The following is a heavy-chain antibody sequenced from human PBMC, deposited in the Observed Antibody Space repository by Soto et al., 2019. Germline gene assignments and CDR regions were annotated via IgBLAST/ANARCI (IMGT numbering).Heavy chain of an antibody. CDR3: VRDELTPPRLGFDY. CDR2: INPHNGNT. D-gene: IGHD3-9*01. Sequence: QVQLVQSGTEVKKPGASVKVSCKASDYSFSSYAISWVRQAPGQGLEWMGWINPHNGNTNYAQKFRGRISITTDTPTTTAYMELRSLRFDDTAMYYCVRDELTPPRLGFDYWGQGTLVTVSS. V-gene: IGHV1-18*01. CDR1: DYSFSSYA. J-gene: IGHJ4*02.